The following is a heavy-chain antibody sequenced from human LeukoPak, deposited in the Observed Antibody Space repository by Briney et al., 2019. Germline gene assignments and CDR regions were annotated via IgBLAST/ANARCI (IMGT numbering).Heavy chain of an antibody. CDR1: GFTFSDYY. Sequence: GGSLRLSCAASGFTFSDYYMSWIRQAPGKGLEWVSYISSSGSTIYYADSVKGRFTISRDNAKNSLYLQMNSLRAEDTAVYYCARDAVSEVVVVAATPGFDYWGQGTLVTVSS. CDR3: ARDAVSEVVVVAATPGFDY. CDR2: ISSSGSTI. D-gene: IGHD2-15*01. V-gene: IGHV3-11*04. J-gene: IGHJ4*02.